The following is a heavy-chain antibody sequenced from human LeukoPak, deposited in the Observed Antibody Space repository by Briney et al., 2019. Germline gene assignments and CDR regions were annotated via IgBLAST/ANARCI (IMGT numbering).Heavy chain of an antibody. V-gene: IGHV1-2*06. J-gene: IGHJ3*02. Sequence: ASVKVSCKASGYTFTGYYMHWVRQAPGQGLEWMGRINPTSGGTNYAQKFQGRVTMTRDTSISTAYMELSRLRSDDTAVYYCARDLPYCSGGSCYSGAFDIWGQGTMVTVSS. CDR3: ARDLPYCSGGSCYSGAFDI. D-gene: IGHD2-15*01. CDR1: GYTFTGYY. CDR2: INPTSGGT.